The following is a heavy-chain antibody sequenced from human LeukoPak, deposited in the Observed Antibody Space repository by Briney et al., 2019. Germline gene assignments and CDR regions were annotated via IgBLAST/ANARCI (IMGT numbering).Heavy chain of an antibody. CDR1: GFTFSSYA. CDR3: AKPLGYYYDSSGYPY. CDR2: ISGSGGST. D-gene: IGHD3-22*01. J-gene: IGHJ4*02. Sequence: GGSLRLSCAASGFTFSSYAMSWVRQAPGKGLEWVSAISGSGGSTYYADSVKGRFTISRDNSKNTLYLQMNSLRAEVTAVYYCAKPLGYYYDSSGYPYWGQGTLVTVSS. V-gene: IGHV3-23*01.